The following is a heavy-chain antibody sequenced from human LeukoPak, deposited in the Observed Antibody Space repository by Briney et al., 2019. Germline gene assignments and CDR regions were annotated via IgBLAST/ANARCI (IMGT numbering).Heavy chain of an antibody. CDR2: ISGSGGST. D-gene: IGHD3-22*01. J-gene: IGHJ5*02. CDR1: GFTFSSYA. V-gene: IGHV3-23*01. Sequence: GGSLRLSCAASGFTFSSYAMSWVRQAPGKGLEWVSAISGSGGSTYYADSVKGRFTISRDNSKNTLYLQMNGLRAEDTAVYYCAKAITMIVRLQFDPWGQGTLVTVSS. CDR3: AKAITMIVRLQFDP.